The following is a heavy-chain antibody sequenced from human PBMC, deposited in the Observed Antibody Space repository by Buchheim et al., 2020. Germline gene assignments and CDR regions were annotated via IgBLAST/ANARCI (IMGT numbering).Heavy chain of an antibody. Sequence: EVQLLESGGGLVQPGGSLRLSCAASGFTFNHYGMSWVRQTPGRGLEWVSIITGSGDSADYAESVKGRFTISRDNDKNTLYLQMNRLSADDTAVYYCAKGLVWGTIDSWGQGAL. CDR2: ITGSGDSA. V-gene: IGHV3-23*01. CDR1: GFTFNHYG. D-gene: IGHD3-16*01. J-gene: IGHJ4*02. CDR3: AKGLVWGTIDS.